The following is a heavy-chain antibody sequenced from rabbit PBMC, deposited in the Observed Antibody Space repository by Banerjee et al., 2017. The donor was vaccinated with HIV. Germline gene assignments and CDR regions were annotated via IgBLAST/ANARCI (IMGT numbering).Heavy chain of an antibody. Sequence: QSLEESGGDLVKPGASLTLTCTASGFSFSNKYVMCWVRQAPGKGLEWITCINTSSGSTVYATWAKGRFTISKTSSTTVTLQMTSLTAADTATYFCARDGGSSVYTQYYFNLWGPGTLVTVS. CDR3: ARDGGSSVYTQYYFNL. D-gene: IGHD8-1*01. CDR2: INTSSGST. J-gene: IGHJ4*01. V-gene: IGHV1S40*01. CDR1: GFSFSNKYV.